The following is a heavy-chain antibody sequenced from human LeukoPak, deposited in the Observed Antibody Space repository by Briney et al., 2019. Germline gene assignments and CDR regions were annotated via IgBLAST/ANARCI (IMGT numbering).Heavy chain of an antibody. J-gene: IGHJ4*02. CDR3: ARDNSLEFDY. D-gene: IGHD2/OR15-2a*01. CDR1: GFTFSSYW. Sequence: PGGSLRLSCAASGFTFSSYWMSWVRQAPGKGLEWVANIKVGGSEKYYVDSVKGRFTISRDNAKNSLYLQMNSLRADDTAVYYCARDNSLEFDYWGQGTLVTVSS. CDR2: IKVGGSEK. V-gene: IGHV3-7*01.